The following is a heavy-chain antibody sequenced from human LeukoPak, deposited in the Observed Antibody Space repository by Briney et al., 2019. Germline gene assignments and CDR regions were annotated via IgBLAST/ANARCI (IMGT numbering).Heavy chain of an antibody. J-gene: IGHJ6*03. CDR1: GFTFNYAW. CDR3: ARGKNGDYSFFYYYYMDV. Sequence: PGESLRLSCAASGFTFNYAWMSWVRQAPGKGLEWVSVIYSGGSTYYADSVKGRFTISRDNSKNTLYLQMNSLRAEDTAVYYCARGKNGDYSFFYYYYMDVWGKGTTVTVSS. D-gene: IGHD4-17*01. V-gene: IGHV3-53*01. CDR2: IYSGGST.